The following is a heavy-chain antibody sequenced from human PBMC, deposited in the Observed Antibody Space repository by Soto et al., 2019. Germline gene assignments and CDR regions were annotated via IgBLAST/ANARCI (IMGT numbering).Heavy chain of an antibody. CDR3: FFLLGCYRPGCYYFPTRRSSDL. V-gene: IGHV3-23*01. D-gene: IGHD3-10*01. CDR2: VSGSGGRT. J-gene: IGHJ2*01. CDR1: GFTFSSYA. Sequence: GGSLRLSCAASGFTFSSYAMSWVRQAPGKGLEWVSTVSGSGGRTYYSDSVRGRFTISKDTSKNTVYLQMNSLRAEDTALYYCFFLLGCYRPGCYYFPTRRSSDL.